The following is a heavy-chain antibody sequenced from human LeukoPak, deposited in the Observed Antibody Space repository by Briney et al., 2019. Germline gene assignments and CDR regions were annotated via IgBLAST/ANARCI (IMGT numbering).Heavy chain of an antibody. CDR1: GYTLTELS. CDR3: ATAQRRGYSPLYYYYGMDV. D-gene: IGHD5-12*01. Sequence: ASVKVSCKVSGYTLTELSMHWVRQAPGKGLEWMGGFDPEDGETIYAQKFQGRVTMTEDTSTDTACMELSSLRSEDTAVYYCATAQRRGYSPLYYYYGMDVWGQGTTVTVSS. V-gene: IGHV1-24*01. CDR2: FDPEDGET. J-gene: IGHJ6*02.